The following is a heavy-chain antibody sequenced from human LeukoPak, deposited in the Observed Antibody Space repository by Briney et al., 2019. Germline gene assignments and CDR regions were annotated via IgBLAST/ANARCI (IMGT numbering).Heavy chain of an antibody. Sequence: PGGSLRLSCAASGFTFSSYWMSWVRQAPGKGLEWVSAISGSGGSTYYADSVKGRFTISRDNSKNTLYLQMNSLRAEDTAVYYCAKATGIAVYNDAFDIWGQGTMVTVSS. D-gene: IGHD6-19*01. V-gene: IGHV3-23*01. CDR1: GFTFSSYW. J-gene: IGHJ3*02. CDR3: AKATGIAVYNDAFDI. CDR2: ISGSGGST.